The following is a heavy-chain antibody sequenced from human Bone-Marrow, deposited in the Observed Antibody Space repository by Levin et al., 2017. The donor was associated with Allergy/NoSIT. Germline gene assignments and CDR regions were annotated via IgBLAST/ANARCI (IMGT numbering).Heavy chain of an antibody. CDR3: ARKGYGYWFDS. V-gene: IGHV4-30-4*01. CDR1: GDSISSGDNY. J-gene: IGHJ5*01. D-gene: IGHD5-18*01. CDR2: IFYSGST. Sequence: SETLSLTCTVSGDSISSGDNYWSWIRQPPGMGLEWIGYIFYSGSTDYNPSLRSRITISVDTSKNQFSLRLSSVTAADTAVYFCARKGYGYWFDSWGQGTLVTVSS.